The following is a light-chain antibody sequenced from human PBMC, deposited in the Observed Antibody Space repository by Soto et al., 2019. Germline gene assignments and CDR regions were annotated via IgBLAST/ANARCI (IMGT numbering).Light chain of an antibody. J-gene: IGKJ1*01. CDR3: QQFNNSPPERA. CDR1: QSVDSR. Sequence: ETXMTQSPATLSVSPGERATLSCRASQSVDSRLAWYQQKPGQAPRLLIYDASTRATGIPARFSGSGSGTEFTLTISSLQSEDSAIYYCQQFNNSPPERAFGQGTKVDIK. CDR2: DAS. V-gene: IGKV3-15*01.